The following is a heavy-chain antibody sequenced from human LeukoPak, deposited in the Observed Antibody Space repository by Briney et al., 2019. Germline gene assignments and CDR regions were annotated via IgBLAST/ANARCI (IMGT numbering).Heavy chain of an antibody. J-gene: IGHJ4*02. V-gene: IGHV1-2*02. D-gene: IGHD3-22*01. CDR3: AREIYYDSSGYYHY. CDR2: INPNSGGT. Sequence: ASVTVFCKASGYTFTGYYMHWVRQAPGQGLEWMGWINPNSGGTNYAQKFQGRVTMTRDTSISTAYMELSRLRSDDTAVYYCAREIYYDSSGYYHYWGQGTLVTVSS. CDR1: GYTFTGYY.